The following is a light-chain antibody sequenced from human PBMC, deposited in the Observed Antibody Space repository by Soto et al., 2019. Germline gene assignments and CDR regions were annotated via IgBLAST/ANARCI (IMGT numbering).Light chain of an antibody. CDR3: TSYTCSTXFYV. CDR2: GVY. CDR1: RPDGDGYDY. J-gene: IGLJ1*01. V-gene: IGLV2-14*03. Sequence: QSVVAQPASVSGSPGRSMSISCTGGRPDGDGYDYVSWDQQHPGQASQLRIYGVYNRPSGVSHRCSGSKSGDTASLTISGLQAEVVSDYYCTSYTCSTXFYVVGTGSKVT.